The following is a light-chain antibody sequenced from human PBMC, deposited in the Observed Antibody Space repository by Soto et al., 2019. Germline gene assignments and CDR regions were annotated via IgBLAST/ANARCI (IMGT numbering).Light chain of an antibody. CDR1: QSVSSN. J-gene: IGKJ2*01. CDR3: QQYNNWPHT. CDR2: GAS. V-gene: IGKV3-15*01. Sequence: EMVMTQSPATLSVSPGERATLSCRASQSVSSNLAWYQQKPGQAPRLLIYGASTRATGIPARFSGSGSGTEFTLTISSLQSEDFAVYYCQQYNNWPHTFGQGTKLEIK.